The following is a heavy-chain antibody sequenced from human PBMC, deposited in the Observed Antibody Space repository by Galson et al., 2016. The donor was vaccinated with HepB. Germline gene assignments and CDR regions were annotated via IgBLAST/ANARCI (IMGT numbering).Heavy chain of an antibody. D-gene: IGHD3-9*01. Sequence: SLRLSCAGSGYVFSTYAMHWVRQAPGKGLEWVAVIPYDGSENYYANSVKGRFTISRDNSKNTLYLQMNSLRPQDSAVYYCARGATSYGRYYYGLDLWGQGTTVSVSS. CDR2: IPYDGSEN. CDR3: ARGATSYGRYYYGLDL. CDR1: GYVFSTYA. J-gene: IGHJ6*02. V-gene: IGHV3-30*04.